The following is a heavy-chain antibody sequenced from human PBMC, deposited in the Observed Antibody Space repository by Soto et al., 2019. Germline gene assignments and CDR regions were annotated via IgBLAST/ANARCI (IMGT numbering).Heavy chain of an antibody. CDR2: ISGSGGST. V-gene: IGHV3-23*01. CDR3: AKGPKDCSSTSCYVDYFDY. Sequence: GGSLRLSCAASGFTFSSYAMSWVRQAPGKGLEWVSAISGSGGSTYYADSVKGRFTISRDNSKNTLYLQMNSLRAEDTAVYYCAKGPKDCSSTSCYVDYFDYWGQGTLVTVSS. CDR1: GFTFSSYA. D-gene: IGHD2-2*01. J-gene: IGHJ4*02.